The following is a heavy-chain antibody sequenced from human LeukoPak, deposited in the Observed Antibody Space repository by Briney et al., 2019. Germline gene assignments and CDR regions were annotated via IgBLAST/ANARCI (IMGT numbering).Heavy chain of an antibody. D-gene: IGHD3-10*02. V-gene: IGHV3-30*04. J-gene: IGHJ6*04. Sequence: GSLRLSCAASGFTFSSYAMHWVRQAPGKGLEWVAVISYDGSNKKYGDSVKGRFTISRDNAKNSLYLQMNSLRAEDTAVYYCAELGITMIGGVWGKGTTVTISS. CDR1: GFTFSSYA. CDR3: AELGITMIGGV. CDR2: ISYDGSNK.